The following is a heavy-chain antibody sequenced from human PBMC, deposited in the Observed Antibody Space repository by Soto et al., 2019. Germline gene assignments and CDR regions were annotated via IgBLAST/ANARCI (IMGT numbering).Heavy chain of an antibody. CDR3: ARLPTDIVVVPAAMEKWFYYYYYMDV. D-gene: IGHD2-2*01. J-gene: IGHJ6*03. V-gene: IGHV4-39*01. Sequence: NPSETLSLTCTVSGGSISSSSYYWSWIRQPPGKGLEWIGSIYYSGSTYYNPSLKSRVTISVDTSKNQFSLKLSSVTAADTAVYYCARLPTDIVVVPAAMEKWFYYYYYMDVWGKGTTVTVSS. CDR1: GGSISSSSYY. CDR2: IYYSGST.